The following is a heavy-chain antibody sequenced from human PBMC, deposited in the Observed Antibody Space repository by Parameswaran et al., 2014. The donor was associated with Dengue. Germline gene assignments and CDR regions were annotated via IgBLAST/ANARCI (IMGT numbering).Heavy chain of an antibody. CDR2: INPSGGST. J-gene: IGHJ6*02. Sequence: WVRQAPGQGLEWMGIINPSGGSTSYAQKFQGRVTMTRDTSTSTVYMELSSLRSEDTAVYYCARDRGASYYYYYGMDVWGQGTTVTVSS. CDR3: ARDRGASYYYYYGMDV. V-gene: IGHV1-46*03. D-gene: IGHD3-10*01.